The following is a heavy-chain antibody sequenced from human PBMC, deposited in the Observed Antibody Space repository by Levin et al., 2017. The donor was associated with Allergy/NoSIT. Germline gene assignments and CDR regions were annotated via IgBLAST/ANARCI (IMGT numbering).Heavy chain of an antibody. J-gene: IGHJ4*02. CDR2: MNPKSGKT. CDR1: GYTFTSLD. CDR3: ARVWGSVDY. Sequence: GASVKVSCKASGYTFTSLDINWVRQATGQGLEWMGWMNPKSGKTGYAQKFQGRVTMTGNAAISTAYMELNSLRSEDTAVYYCARVWGSVDYWGQGTLVTVSS. V-gene: IGHV1-8*01. D-gene: IGHD3-16*01.